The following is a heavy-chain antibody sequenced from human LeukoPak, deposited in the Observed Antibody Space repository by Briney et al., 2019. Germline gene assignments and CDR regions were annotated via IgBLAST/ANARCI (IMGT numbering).Heavy chain of an antibody. V-gene: IGHV4-4*07. D-gene: IGHD4-23*01. Sequence: SESLSLTCTVSGGSISSYYWSWIRQPAGKGLEWIGRIYTSGSTNYNPSLKSRVAMSVDTSKNQFSLKLSSVTAADTAVYYCARDLTKLNSHNWFDPWGQGTLASVSS. CDR1: GGSISSYY. CDR3: ARDLTKLNSHNWFDP. CDR2: IYTSGST. J-gene: IGHJ5*02.